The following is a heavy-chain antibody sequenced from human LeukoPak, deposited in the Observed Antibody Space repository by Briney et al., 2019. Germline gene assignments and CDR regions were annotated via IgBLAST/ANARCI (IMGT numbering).Heavy chain of an antibody. D-gene: IGHD3/OR15-3a*01. V-gene: IGHV3-74*03. CDR1: GFTFGNYW. Sequence: TGGSLRLSCAASGFTFGNYWMHWVRQVPGKGLVCVSHINTDGSSTKYADSVKGRFTISRDNAKNTLYLQMNSLRPDDTAVYYCARVRAGWTGYNPDYWGQGTLVTVSS. CDR3: ARVRAGWTGYNPDY. J-gene: IGHJ4*02. CDR2: INTDGSST.